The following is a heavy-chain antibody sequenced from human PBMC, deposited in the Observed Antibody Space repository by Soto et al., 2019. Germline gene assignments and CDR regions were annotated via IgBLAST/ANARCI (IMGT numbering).Heavy chain of an antibody. J-gene: IGHJ4*02. V-gene: IGHV3-23*01. CDR1: GFTFSSYA. CDR2: ISGSGGST. Sequence: EVQLLESGGGLVQPGGSLRLSCAASGFTFSSYAMSWVRQAPGKGLEWVSAISGSGGSTYYADSVKGRFTISRDNSKNSLYLQMNSLRAEDTAVYYCAKDLILLYSSSDFDYWGQGTLVTVSS. D-gene: IGHD6-6*01. CDR3: AKDLILLYSSSDFDY.